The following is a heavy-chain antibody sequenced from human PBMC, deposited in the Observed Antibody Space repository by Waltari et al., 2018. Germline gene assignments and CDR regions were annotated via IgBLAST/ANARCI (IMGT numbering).Heavy chain of an antibody. Sequence: QVQLVPSGAEVKKPGASVKVSCKASGYTFTIYYFLWVRQAPGQGLEWMGIINPSGGSTSYAQKFQGRVTMTRDTSTSTVYMELSSLRSEDTAVYYCASLRGLRGFDYWGQGTLVTVSS. CDR2: INPSGGST. V-gene: IGHV1-46*01. J-gene: IGHJ4*02. CDR3: ASLRGLRGFDY. CDR1: GYTFTIYY. D-gene: IGHD5-12*01.